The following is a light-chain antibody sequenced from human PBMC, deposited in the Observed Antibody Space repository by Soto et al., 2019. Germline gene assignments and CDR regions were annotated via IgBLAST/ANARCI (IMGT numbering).Light chain of an antibody. V-gene: IGKV1-5*03. Sequence: DIQMTQSPSTLSGSVGDRVTITCRASQTISSWLAWYQQKPGKAPKLLIYKASTLKSGVPARFSGSGSGTECTLTIRSLQPDDFATYYCQHYNSYSEAFGQGTKVELK. CDR1: QTISSW. CDR3: QHYNSYSEA. J-gene: IGKJ1*01. CDR2: KAS.